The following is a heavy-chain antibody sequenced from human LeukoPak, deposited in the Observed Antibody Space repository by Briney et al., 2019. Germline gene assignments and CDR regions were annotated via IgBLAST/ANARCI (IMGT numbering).Heavy chain of an antibody. CDR1: GFTFSSYA. J-gene: IGHJ3*02. CDR2: ISYDGINK. Sequence: GGSLRLSCAASGFTFSSYALHWVRQAPGKGLEWVALISYDGINKYYTDSVKGRFTISRDNSKNTLYLQMNNLRAEDTAVYYCARRQEKVAGNDAFNIWGQGTMVTVS. D-gene: IGHD6-19*01. CDR3: ARRQEKVAGNDAFNI. V-gene: IGHV3-30*04.